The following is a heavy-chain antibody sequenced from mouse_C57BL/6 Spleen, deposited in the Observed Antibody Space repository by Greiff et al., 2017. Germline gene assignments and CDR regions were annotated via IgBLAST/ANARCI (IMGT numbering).Heavy chain of an antibody. J-gene: IGHJ4*01. Sequence: QVQLQQPGAELVMPGASVKLSCKASGYTFTSYWMHWVKQRPGQGLEWIGEIDPSDSYTNYNQKFKGKSTLTVDKSSSTAYMQLSSLTSEDSAVYYCARGPLTTVVAMEENAMDYWGQGTSVTVSS. CDR2: IDPSDSYT. V-gene: IGHV1-69*01. CDR3: ARGPLTTVVAMEENAMDY. CDR1: GYTFTSYW. D-gene: IGHD1-1*01.